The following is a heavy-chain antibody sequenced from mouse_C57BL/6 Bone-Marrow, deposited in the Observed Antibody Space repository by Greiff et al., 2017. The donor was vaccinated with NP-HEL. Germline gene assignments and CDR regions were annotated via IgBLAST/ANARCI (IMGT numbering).Heavy chain of an antibody. J-gene: IGHJ2*01. CDR1: GYTFTDYY. D-gene: IGHD1-1*01. CDR2: INPNNGGT. V-gene: IGHV1-26*01. Sequence: VQLQQSGPELVKPGASVKISCKASGYTFTDYYMNWVKQSHGKSLEWIGDINPNNGGTSYNQKFKGKATLTVDKSSSTAYMELRSLTSEDSAVYYCARGLRYWGQGTTLTVSS. CDR3: ARGLRY.